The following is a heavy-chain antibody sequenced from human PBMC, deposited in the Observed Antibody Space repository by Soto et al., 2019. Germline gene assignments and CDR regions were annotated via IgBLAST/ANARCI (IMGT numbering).Heavy chain of an antibody. CDR1: GYTFTNYA. CDR2: INAGNGNT. D-gene: IGHD2-15*01. CDR3: ARSPGGPDGPGDY. V-gene: IGHV1-3*01. Sequence: QVQLVQSGAEVKKPGASVKVSCKASGYTFTNYAMHWVRQAPGQRLEWMGWINAGNGNTKYSQKVQGRVTITRDTCSSTAYMDLSRLRSEDTAVYYCARSPGGPDGPGDYWGQGTLVTVSS. J-gene: IGHJ4*02.